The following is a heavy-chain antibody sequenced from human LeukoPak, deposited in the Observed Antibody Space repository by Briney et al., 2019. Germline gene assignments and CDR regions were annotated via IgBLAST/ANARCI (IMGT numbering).Heavy chain of an antibody. Sequence: GGSLRLSCAASGFTVSRDYMSWVRQVPGKGLEWVSVIRSSGTTDYADSVKGRFTISRDSSKNTLYLQMNSLRAEDTAVYYCTSRYTSGWYNFWGQGTLVTVSS. J-gene: IGHJ4*02. CDR3: TSRYTSGWYNF. CDR1: GFTVSRDY. CDR2: IRSSGTT. D-gene: IGHD6-19*01. V-gene: IGHV3-53*01.